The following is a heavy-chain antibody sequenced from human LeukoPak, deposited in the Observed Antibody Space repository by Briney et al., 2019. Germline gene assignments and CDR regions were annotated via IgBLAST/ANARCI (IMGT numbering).Heavy chain of an antibody. CDR1: GFTFSNAW. CDR2: IKSKTDGGTT. Sequence: PGGSLRLSCAASGFTFSNAWMSWVRQAPGKGLEWVGRIKSKTDGGTTDYAAPVKGRFTISRDDSKTTLYLQMNSLKTEDTAVYYCTTVFAVTPYFDYWGQGTLVTVSS. V-gene: IGHV3-15*01. CDR3: TTVFAVTPYFDY. J-gene: IGHJ4*02. D-gene: IGHD4-17*01.